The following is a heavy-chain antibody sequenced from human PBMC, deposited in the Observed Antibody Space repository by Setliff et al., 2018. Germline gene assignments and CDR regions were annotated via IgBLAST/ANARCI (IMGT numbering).Heavy chain of an antibody. CDR2: ISSSSSYI. V-gene: IGHV3-21*01. Sequence: LSLSCAASGFTFSSYSMNWVRQAPGKGLEWVSSISSSSSYIYYADSVRGRFTISRDISKNTLYLQMNSLRPKDTAVYYCARGGDYCGGECYIPPPDSYWGQGTLVTVSS. CDR1: GFTFSSYS. CDR3: ARGGDYCGGECYIPPPDSY. D-gene: IGHD2-21*01. J-gene: IGHJ4*02.